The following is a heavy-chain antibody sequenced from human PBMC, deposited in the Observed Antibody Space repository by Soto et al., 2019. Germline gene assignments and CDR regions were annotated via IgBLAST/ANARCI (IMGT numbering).Heavy chain of an antibody. V-gene: IGHV3-49*03. CDR2: IRSKAYGETT. Sequence: EVQLVESGGGLVQPGRSLRLSCTASGFTFGDYAMSWFRQAPGKGLEWVGFIRSKAYGETTDYAASVKGRFSISRDDSESMAYLQMNSLKTEDAAMYYCKGGGSSGWGYWGQGTLVTVSS. D-gene: IGHD2-15*01. J-gene: IGHJ4*02. CDR1: GFTFGDYA. CDR3: KGGGSSGWGY.